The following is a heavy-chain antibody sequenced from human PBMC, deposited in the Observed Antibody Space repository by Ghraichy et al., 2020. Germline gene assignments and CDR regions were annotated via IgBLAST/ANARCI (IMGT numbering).Heavy chain of an antibody. D-gene: IGHD3-3*01. CDR2: IHTSGST. CDR1: GGSITSDY. CDR3: ARTRSEFYDFWSGYLNSWFDP. J-gene: IGHJ5*02. Sequence: SETLSLTCTVSGGSITSDYWSWIRQPPGKGLEWIGYIHTSGSTNYNPSLKNRVTISVDTSKNQFFLKLDSVTAADTAVYYCARTRSEFYDFWSGYLNSWFDPLGQGTLVTVSS. V-gene: IGHV4-4*09.